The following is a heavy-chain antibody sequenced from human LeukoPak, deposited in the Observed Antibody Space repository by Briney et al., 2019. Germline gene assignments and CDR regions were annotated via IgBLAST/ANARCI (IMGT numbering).Heavy chain of an antibody. Sequence: PGESLRLSCEPSGFTFSRYAMTWVRQAPGKGLEWVSVISASGVSTYYGDSVKGRFTISRDNSKNTLHLQMNSLRAEDTAVYYCARDHLGDSYSDFWGQGTLVTVSS. D-gene: IGHD3-10*01. J-gene: IGHJ4*02. CDR1: GFTFSRYA. CDR2: ISASGVST. V-gene: IGHV3-23*01. CDR3: ARDHLGDSYSDF.